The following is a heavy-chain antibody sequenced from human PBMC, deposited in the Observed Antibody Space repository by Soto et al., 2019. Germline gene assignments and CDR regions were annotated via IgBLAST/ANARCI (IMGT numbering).Heavy chain of an antibody. Sequence: SETLSLTCTVSRGSINNYYWTLIRQPPGKGLEWIGYVSYSGRTNYNPSLKSRVNMFVDKSKNQFSLNLTSVTAADTAVYYCAGLQYTVVTAVDVWGQGTMVAVSS. J-gene: IGHJ3*01. CDR2: VSYSGRT. V-gene: IGHV4-59*03. D-gene: IGHD4-17*01. CDR3: AGLQYTVVTAVDV. CDR1: RGSINNYY.